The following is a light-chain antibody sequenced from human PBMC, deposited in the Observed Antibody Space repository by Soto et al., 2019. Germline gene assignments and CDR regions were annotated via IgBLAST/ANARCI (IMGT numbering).Light chain of an antibody. CDR2: DAS. J-gene: IGKJ4*01. CDR3: QQYNDWPLT. V-gene: IGKV3-11*01. CDR1: QSVSSH. Sequence: PGERATLSCRASQSVSSHLAWFQQRPGQAPRLLIYDASNRATGIPARFSGRGSGTDFTLTISSLEPEEFAVYYCQQYNDWPLTVGGGTKVDIK.